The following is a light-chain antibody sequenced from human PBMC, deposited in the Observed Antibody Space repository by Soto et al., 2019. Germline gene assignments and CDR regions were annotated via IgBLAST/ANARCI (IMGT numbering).Light chain of an antibody. CDR2: GGN. V-gene: IGLV2-23*03. CDR3: CSYANYNTFVV. J-gene: IGLJ3*02. Sequence: QSALTQPASVSGSPGQAITVSCTGSSGEVGTYNLGSWYQQHPGKAPKLIIYGGNKRPSGVSERFSGSQSGDTASLTSSGLQTEDEADYYCCSYANYNTFVVVGGGTKVTVL. CDR1: SGEVGTYNL.